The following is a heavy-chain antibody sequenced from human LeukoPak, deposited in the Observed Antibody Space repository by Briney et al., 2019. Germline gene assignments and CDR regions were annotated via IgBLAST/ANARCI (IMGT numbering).Heavy chain of an antibody. Sequence: GGSLRLSCAASRFTFSSYSMNWVRQAPGKGLEWVAFITSTSGDMFYADSVKGRFTISRDNAKNSLYLQMDSLRAEDTAVYYCARAAGYYFDYWGQGTLVTVSS. J-gene: IGHJ4*02. CDR3: ARAAGYYFDY. CDR2: ITSTSGDM. CDR1: RFTFSSYS. V-gene: IGHV3-21*05.